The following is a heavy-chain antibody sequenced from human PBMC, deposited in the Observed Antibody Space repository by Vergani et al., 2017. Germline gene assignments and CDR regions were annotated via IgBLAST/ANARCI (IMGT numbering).Heavy chain of an antibody. D-gene: IGHD2-2*01. Sequence: QVQLVQSGAEVKKPGSSVKVSCKASGGTFSSYAISWVRQAPGQGLEWMGGIIPIFGTANYAQKFQGRVTITADESTSTAYMELSSLRSEDTAVYFCASQPTYCSSTSCYVDYWGQGTLVTVSS. J-gene: IGHJ4*02. CDR1: GGTFSSYA. CDR3: ASQPTYCSSTSCYVDY. V-gene: IGHV1-69*01. CDR2: IIPIFGTA.